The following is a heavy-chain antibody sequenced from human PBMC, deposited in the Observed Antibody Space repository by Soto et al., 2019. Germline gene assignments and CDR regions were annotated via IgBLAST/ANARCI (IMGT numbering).Heavy chain of an antibody. D-gene: IGHD3-16*02. CDR1: GGSINSYY. CDR2: IYYSGST. J-gene: IGHJ3*02. Sequence: QVQLQESGPGLVKPSETLSLTCTVSGGSINSYYWSWIRQPPGKGLEWIGYIYYSGSTNYNPSLKXRXTXSXXTSKNHFSLKLSSVTAADTAVYYSARLYGLDAFDIWGQGTMVTVSS. CDR3: ARLYGLDAFDI. V-gene: IGHV4-59*08.